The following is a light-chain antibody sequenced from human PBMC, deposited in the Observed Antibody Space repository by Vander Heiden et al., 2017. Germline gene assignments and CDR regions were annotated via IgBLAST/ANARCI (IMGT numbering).Light chain of an antibody. J-gene: IGLJ3*02. CDR1: SGDVGGYNY. Sequence: QSALTQPPSASGPPGQSVTISCTGTSGDVGGYNYVSWYQQHPGKAPKLMIYEVNERPSGVPYRFSGSKSGNTASLTVSGLQAEDEGDYYCSSYAGGNYVVFGGGTKLTVL. V-gene: IGLV2-8*01. CDR2: EVN. CDR3: SSYAGGNYVV.